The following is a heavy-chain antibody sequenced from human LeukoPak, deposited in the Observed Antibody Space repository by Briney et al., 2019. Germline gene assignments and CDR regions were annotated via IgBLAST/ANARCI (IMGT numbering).Heavy chain of an antibody. CDR3: ASRRLRLGELSLYFDY. D-gene: IGHD3-16*02. CDR1: GFTFSSYS. J-gene: IGHJ4*02. Sequence: PGGSLRLSCAASGFTFSSYSMNWVRQAPGKGLEWVSSISSSSSYIYYADSVKGRFTISRDNAKNSLYLQMNSLRPEDTAVYYCASRRLRLGELSLYFDYWGQETLVTVSS. V-gene: IGHV3-21*01. CDR2: ISSSSSYI.